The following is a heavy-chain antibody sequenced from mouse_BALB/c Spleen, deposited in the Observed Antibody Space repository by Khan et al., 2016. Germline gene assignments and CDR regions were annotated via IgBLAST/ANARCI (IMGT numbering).Heavy chain of an antibody. J-gene: IGHJ1*01. D-gene: IGHD1-1*01. V-gene: IGHV9-3-1*01. CDR1: GYTFTNYG. CDR2: INTYSGES. Sequence: QIQLVQSGPELKKPGKTVKISCKASGYTFTNYGMNWVKQAPGKGLKWMGWINTYSGESTYAADFKGRFAFSLETSDNTAYLQIHNLNDEDTATYFCARYRYYYGSSRYFDVWGAGTTVTVSS. CDR3: ARYRYYYGSSRYFDV.